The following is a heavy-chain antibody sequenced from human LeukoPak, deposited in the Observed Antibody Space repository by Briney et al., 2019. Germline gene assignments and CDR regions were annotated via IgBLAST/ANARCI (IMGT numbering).Heavy chain of an antibody. D-gene: IGHD3-22*01. CDR2: VYYSEST. CDR1: GGSITSYY. J-gene: IGHJ4*02. Sequence: SETLSLTCAVSGGSITSYYWSWIRQPPGKRLEWIGYVYYSESTNYNPSLKSRLSISVDTSKNQFSLKLSSVTAADTAVYYCARGQDYFDSEYYFDYWGQGTLVTVSS. CDR3: ARGQDYFDSEYYFDY. V-gene: IGHV4-59*01.